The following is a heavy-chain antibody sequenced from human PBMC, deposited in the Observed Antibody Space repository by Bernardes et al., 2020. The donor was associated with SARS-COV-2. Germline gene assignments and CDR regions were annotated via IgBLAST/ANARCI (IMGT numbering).Heavy chain of an antibody. D-gene: IGHD3-10*01. CDR2: FDPEDGET. Sequence: ASVKVSCKVSGYTLTELSMHWVRQAPGKGLEWMGGFDPEDGETIYAQKFQGRVTMTEDTSTDTAYMELSSLRSEDTAVYYCATAPPTYYYGSGSRSWFDPGGQGTLVTVSS. J-gene: IGHJ5*02. CDR3: ATAPPTYYYGSGSRSWFDP. CDR1: GYTLTELS. V-gene: IGHV1-24*01.